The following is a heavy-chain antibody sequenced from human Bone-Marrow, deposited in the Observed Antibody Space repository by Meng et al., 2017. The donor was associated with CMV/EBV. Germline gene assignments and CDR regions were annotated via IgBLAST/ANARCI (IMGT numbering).Heavy chain of an antibody. V-gene: IGHV1-18*01. CDR2: ISAYNGNT. Sequence: ASVKVSCKASGGTFSSYAISWVRQAPGQGLEWMGGISAYNGNTNYAQKLQGRVTMTTDTSTSTAYMELRSLRSDDTAVYYCAREAVLRLGFDPWGQGLLVTVAS. J-gene: IGHJ5*02. CDR1: GGTFSSYA. D-gene: IGHD3-3*01. CDR3: AREAVLRLGFDP.